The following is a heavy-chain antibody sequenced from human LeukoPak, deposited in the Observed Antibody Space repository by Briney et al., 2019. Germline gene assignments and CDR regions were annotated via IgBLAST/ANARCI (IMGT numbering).Heavy chain of an antibody. J-gene: IGHJ4*02. Sequence: PGGSLRLSCAASGFTVSNNYMSWVRQAPGKGLEWVSVIYSGGSTYYADSVKGRFTISRDNSKNTLYLQMNSLPAEDTAMYYCARGYLGYNYGFDYWGQGTLVTVSS. CDR1: GFTVSNNY. D-gene: IGHD5-18*01. V-gene: IGHV3-53*01. CDR2: IYSGGST. CDR3: ARGYLGYNYGFDY.